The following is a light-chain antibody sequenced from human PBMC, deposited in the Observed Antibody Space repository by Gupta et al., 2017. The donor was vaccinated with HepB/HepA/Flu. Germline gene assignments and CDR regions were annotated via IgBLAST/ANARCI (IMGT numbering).Light chain of an antibody. CDR1: QSIGRN. Sequence: DIQMTQPPSSLSASVGDRVTITCRASQSIGRNLNWYQQKPGKAPNLLIYLVSNLQSGVPSRFSGSGSGTDFTLTISRLQPEDFASYYCLQGSSTPPTFGQGTKVEIK. CDR2: LVS. V-gene: IGKV1-39*01. CDR3: LQGSSTPPT. J-gene: IGKJ1*01.